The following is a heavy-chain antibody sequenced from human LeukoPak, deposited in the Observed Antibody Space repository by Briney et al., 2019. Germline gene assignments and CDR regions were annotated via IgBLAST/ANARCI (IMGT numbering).Heavy chain of an antibody. J-gene: IGHJ6*03. CDR2: IYYSGST. CDR1: GGSISSYY. D-gene: IGHD6-6*01. CDR3: ARGFEYSTSSRLGYYYFYMDV. V-gene: IGHV4-59*01. Sequence: SETLSLTCTVSGGSISSYYWSWIRQPPGKGLEWIGYIYYSGSTNYNPSLKSRVTISVDTSKNQFSLKLSSVTAADTAVYYCARGFEYSTSSRLGYYYFYMDVWGIGTTVTVSS.